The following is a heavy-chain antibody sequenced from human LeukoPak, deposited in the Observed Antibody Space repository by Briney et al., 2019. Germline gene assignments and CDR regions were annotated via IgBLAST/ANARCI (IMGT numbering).Heavy chain of an antibody. CDR1: GGSFSGYY. D-gene: IGHD3-22*01. J-gene: IGHJ4*02. V-gene: IGHV4-34*01. Sequence: SETLSLTCAVYGGSFSGYYWSWIRQSPGKGLEWIGEINHSGSTNYNPSLKSRVSISVETSKNQFSLKLSSVTAADTAVYYCARDGGGYYDSSGYYLGYFDYWGQGTLVTVSS. CDR2: INHSGST. CDR3: ARDGGGYYDSSGYYLGYFDY.